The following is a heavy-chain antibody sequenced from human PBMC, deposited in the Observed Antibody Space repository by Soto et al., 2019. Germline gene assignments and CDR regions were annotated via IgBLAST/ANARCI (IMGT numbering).Heavy chain of an antibody. V-gene: IGHV3-23*01. J-gene: IGHJ3*02. CDR1: GFTFSSYA. CDR2: ISGSGGST. CDR3: AKGNSWSPALVLDI. Sequence: GGSLRLSCAASGFTFSSYAMNWVRQAPGKGLEWVSAISGSGGSTYYADSVKGWFTISRDSSKNTLYLQMNSLRAEDTAVYYCAKGNSWSPALVLDIWGQGTMDTVS. D-gene: IGHD1-7*01.